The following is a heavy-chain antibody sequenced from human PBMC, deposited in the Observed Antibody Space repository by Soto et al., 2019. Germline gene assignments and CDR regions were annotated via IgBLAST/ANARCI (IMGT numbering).Heavy chain of an antibody. Sequence: SETLSLTCTVSGGSISSYYSSWIRQPPGKGLEWIGYIYYSGITNYNPSLKSRVTISVDTSKNQFSLKLSSVTAADTAVYYCARYKSNYYYGMDVWGQGTTVTVSS. J-gene: IGHJ6*02. CDR2: IYYSGIT. CDR3: ARYKSNYYYGMDV. D-gene: IGHD1-20*01. CDR1: GGSISSYY. V-gene: IGHV4-59*01.